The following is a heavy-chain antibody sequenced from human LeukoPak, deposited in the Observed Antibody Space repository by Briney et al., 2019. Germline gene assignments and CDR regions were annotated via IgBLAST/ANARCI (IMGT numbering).Heavy chain of an antibody. Sequence: GASVKVSCTASGGTFSSYAISWVRQAPGQGLDWMGGIIPIFGTANYAQKFQGRVTITADKSTSTAYMELSSLRSEDTGVYYCARHCSGGSCYQRRGFDYWGQGTLVTVSS. CDR3: ARHCSGGSCYQRRGFDY. D-gene: IGHD2-15*01. CDR2: IIPIFGTA. V-gene: IGHV1-69*06. J-gene: IGHJ4*02. CDR1: GGTFSSYA.